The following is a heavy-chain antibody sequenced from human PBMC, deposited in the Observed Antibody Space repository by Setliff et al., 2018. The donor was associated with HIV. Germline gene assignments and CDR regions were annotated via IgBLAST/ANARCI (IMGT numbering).Heavy chain of an antibody. Sequence: PSETLSLTCAVYGGSFSGHYWTWIRQPPGKGLEWIGEINHSGLSNFNPSLKSRLSIPVDTPKNQFSLKLTSVTATDTAVYYCARGGGFWSGQLDYWGQGTLVT. D-gene: IGHD3-3*01. CDR1: GGSFSGHY. CDR2: INHSGLS. J-gene: IGHJ4*02. CDR3: ARGGGFWSGQLDY. V-gene: IGHV4-34*01.